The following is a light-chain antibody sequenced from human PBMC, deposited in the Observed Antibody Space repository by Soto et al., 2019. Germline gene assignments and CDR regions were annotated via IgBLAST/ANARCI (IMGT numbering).Light chain of an antibody. V-gene: IGKV3-20*01. Sequence: EIVLTQSPGTLSLSPGERATLSCRASQSVSRYLTWYQQKPGQGPRVLIYGASSRATGIPDRFSGSGSGTDFTLTINRLEPEDFAVYYCQQYGSSPPTFGQGTKV. CDR2: GAS. CDR3: QQYGSSPPT. CDR1: QSVSRY. J-gene: IGKJ1*01.